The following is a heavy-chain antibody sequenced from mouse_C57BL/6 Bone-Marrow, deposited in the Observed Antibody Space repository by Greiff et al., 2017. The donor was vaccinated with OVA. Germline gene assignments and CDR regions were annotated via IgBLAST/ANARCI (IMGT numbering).Heavy chain of an antibody. CDR1: GFTFSDYY. V-gene: IGHV5-12*01. CDR2: ISNGGGST. J-gene: IGHJ2*01. Sequence: EVKLVESGGGLVQPGGSLKLSCAASGFTFSDYYMYWVRQTPEKRLEWVAYISNGGGSTYYPDTVKGRFTISRDNAKNTLYLQMSRLKSEDTAMYYCARHDGYYATLDYWGQGTTLTVSS. D-gene: IGHD2-3*01. CDR3: ARHDGYYATLDY.